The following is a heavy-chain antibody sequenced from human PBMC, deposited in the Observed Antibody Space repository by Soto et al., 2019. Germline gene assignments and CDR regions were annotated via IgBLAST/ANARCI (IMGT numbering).Heavy chain of an antibody. V-gene: IGHV1-69*01. CDR2: IITFFGAA. D-gene: IGHD1-1*01. Sequence: QVQLVQSGDEVRMPGSSVRVACKASGAKFSTYAINWVRQVPGQGLEWLGGIITFFGAAMYAQKFQGRVTITADESATTAYMELSSLRSEDTAVYYCARGGKERFRGSGMDVWGQGTTVTVSS. J-gene: IGHJ6*02. CDR3: ARGGKERFRGSGMDV. CDR1: GAKFSTYA.